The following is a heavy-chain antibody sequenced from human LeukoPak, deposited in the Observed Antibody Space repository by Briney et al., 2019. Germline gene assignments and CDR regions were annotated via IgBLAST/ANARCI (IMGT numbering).Heavy chain of an antibody. CDR1: GFIFSRYA. CDR2: ISGSGGST. J-gene: IGHJ5*02. Sequence: GGSLTLSCAASGFIFSRYAMSWVRQAPGKGLEWVSSISGSGGSTYYADSVKGRFTISRDNTKNTLYLQMNSLRAEDTAVYYCANGGGQTGYQNWFDPWGQGTLVTVSS. D-gene: IGHD3-9*01. V-gene: IGHV3-23*01. CDR3: ANGGGQTGYQNWFDP.